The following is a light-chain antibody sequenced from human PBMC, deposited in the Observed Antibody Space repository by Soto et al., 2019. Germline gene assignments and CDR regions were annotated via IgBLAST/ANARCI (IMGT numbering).Light chain of an antibody. CDR3: SSFAGGNIYV. Sequence: QSALTQPPSASGSPGQSVTISCTGTSSDVVGYNYVSWHQQHPGKAPKLIIYDVTKRPSGVPDRFSGSKSGYTASLTVSGLQAEDEADYYCSSFAGGNIYVFGTGTKGTVL. CDR2: DVT. V-gene: IGLV2-8*01. CDR1: SSDVVGYNY. J-gene: IGLJ1*01.